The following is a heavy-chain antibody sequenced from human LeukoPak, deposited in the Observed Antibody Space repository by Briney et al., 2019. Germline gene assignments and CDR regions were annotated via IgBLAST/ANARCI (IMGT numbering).Heavy chain of an antibody. CDR2: TRDKAKSYTT. D-gene: IGHD2-15*01. V-gene: IGHV3-72*01. Sequence: GGSLRLSCAASGFTFSDHYMDWVRQAPGKGLEWVARTRDKAKSYTTEYAASVKGRFTISRDDSKDSLYLQMTSLKIEDTAVYYCARGATRRTNYHYGMDVWGQGTTVTVSS. CDR1: GFTFSDHY. J-gene: IGHJ6*02. CDR3: ARGATRRTNYHYGMDV.